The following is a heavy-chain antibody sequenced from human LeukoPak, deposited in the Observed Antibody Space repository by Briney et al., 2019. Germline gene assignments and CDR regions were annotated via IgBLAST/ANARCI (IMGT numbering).Heavy chain of an antibody. J-gene: IGHJ1*01. Sequence: GGSLRLSCAASGFTFDDYAMHWVRQAPGKGLEWVSGISWNSGSIGYADSVKGRFTISRDNAKNSLYLQMNSLRAEDTALYYCAKDANYYDRRALFQHWGQGTLVTVSS. V-gene: IGHV3-9*01. D-gene: IGHD3-22*01. CDR2: ISWNSGSI. CDR3: AKDANYYDRRALFQH. CDR1: GFTFDDYA.